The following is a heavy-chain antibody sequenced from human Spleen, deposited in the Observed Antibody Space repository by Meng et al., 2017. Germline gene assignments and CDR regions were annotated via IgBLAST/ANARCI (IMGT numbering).Heavy chain of an antibody. CDR2: ISYDGSNK. CDR3: ASAREGFDY. J-gene: IGHJ4*02. Sequence: QGQLVESGGGVVQPGRSLRLSCAASGFTFSSYAMHWVRQAPGKGLEWVAVISYDGSNKYYADSVKGRFTISRDNSKNTLYLQMNSLRAEDTAVYYCASAREGFDYWGQGTLVTVSS. D-gene: IGHD1-26*01. V-gene: IGHV3-30*07. CDR1: GFTFSSYA.